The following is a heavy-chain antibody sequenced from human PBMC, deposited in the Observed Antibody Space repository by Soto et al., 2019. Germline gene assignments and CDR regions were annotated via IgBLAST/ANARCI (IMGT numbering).Heavy chain of an antibody. J-gene: IGHJ6*02. V-gene: IGHV4-31*03. CDR2: IYYSGST. Sequence: KTSETLSLSCTVSGGSISSGGYYWSWIRQHPGKGLEWIGYIYYSGSTYYNPSLKSRVTISVDTSKNQFSLKLSSVTAADTAVYYCARGPYWGWNYYYGMDVWGQGTTVTVSS. D-gene: IGHD7-27*01. CDR3: ARGPYWGWNYYYGMDV. CDR1: GGSISSGGYY.